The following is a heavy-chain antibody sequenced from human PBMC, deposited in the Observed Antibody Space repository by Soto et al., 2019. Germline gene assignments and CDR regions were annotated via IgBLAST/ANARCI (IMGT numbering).Heavy chain of an antibody. CDR1: GYTFTSYY. CDR2: MNPNSGNT. Sequence: GASVKVSCKASGYTFTSYYINWVRQATGQGLEWMGWMNPNSGNTGYAQKFQGRVTMSRDTSTNTAYMALSSLRSEDTAVYYCARFMVRGIIGPWGQGTQVTVS. V-gene: IGHV1-8*01. CDR3: ARFMVRGIIGP. J-gene: IGHJ5*02. D-gene: IGHD3-10*01.